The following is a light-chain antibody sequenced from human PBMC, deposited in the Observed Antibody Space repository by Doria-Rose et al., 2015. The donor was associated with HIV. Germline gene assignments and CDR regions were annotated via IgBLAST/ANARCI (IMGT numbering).Light chain of an antibody. V-gene: IGKV3-20*01. J-gene: IGKJ1*01. Sequence: EIVLTQSPGTLSLCPGERATRSCRASQSFSSTYSAWYQQKPGQAPSLLIYDGSTRATGIPDRFSASGSGTDFTLTINRLEPEDFALYYCHQYGTSWTFGQGTKVEI. CDR3: HQYGTSWT. CDR1: QSFSSTY. CDR2: DGS.